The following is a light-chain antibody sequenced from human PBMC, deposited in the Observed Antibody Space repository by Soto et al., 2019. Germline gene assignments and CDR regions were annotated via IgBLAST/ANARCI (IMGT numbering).Light chain of an antibody. CDR2: AAS. Sequence: DIQMTQSPSSLSASVGDRVTITCRASQNILTFLNWYQQKSGKAPKLLIVAASSLETGVPSRFSGSGSGTEFPLNFTSLQPEDVATYSCQQSCRKPATVGQGTNLEIK. CDR3: QQSCRKPAT. J-gene: IGKJ2*01. V-gene: IGKV1-39*01. CDR1: QNILTF.